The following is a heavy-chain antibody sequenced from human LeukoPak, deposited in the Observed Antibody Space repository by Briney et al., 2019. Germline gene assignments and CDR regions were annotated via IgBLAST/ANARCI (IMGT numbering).Heavy chain of an antibody. CDR1: GFTFSSYA. Sequence: GGSLRLSCAASGFTFSSYAMSWVRQAPGKGLEWVSAISGSGGSTYYADSVKGRFTISRDNSKNTLYLQMNSLRAEDTAVYYCATSSSWCFWFDPWGQGTLVTVSS. D-gene: IGHD6-13*01. V-gene: IGHV3-23*01. CDR3: ATSSSWCFWFDP. CDR2: ISGSGGST. J-gene: IGHJ5*02.